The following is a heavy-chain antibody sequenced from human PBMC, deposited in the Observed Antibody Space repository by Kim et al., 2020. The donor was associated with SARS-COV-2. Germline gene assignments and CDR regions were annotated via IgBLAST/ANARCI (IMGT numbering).Heavy chain of an antibody. J-gene: IGHJ2*01. Sequence: RFTISRDDSKNTLYLQMNSLKTEDTAVYYCTTEPIDYGGNGQTKDWYFDLWGRGTLVTVSS. V-gene: IGHV3-15*01. CDR3: TTEPIDYGGNGQTKDWYFDL. D-gene: IGHD4-17*01.